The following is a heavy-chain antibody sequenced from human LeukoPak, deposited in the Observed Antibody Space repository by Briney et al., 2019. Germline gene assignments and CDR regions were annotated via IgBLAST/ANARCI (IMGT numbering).Heavy chain of an antibody. CDR3: ARDLTYYYDSSGCPGY. V-gene: IGHV3-11*01. CDR1: GFTISDYY. D-gene: IGHD3-22*01. J-gene: IGHJ1*01. CDR2: VSSSGNTI. Sequence: GGSLRLSCAASGFTISDYYMSWIRQAPGKGLEWVSYVSSSGNTIYYADSVKGRFTISRDNAKNSLYLQMNSLRAEDTAVYYCARDLTYYYDSSGCPGYWGQGTLVTVSS.